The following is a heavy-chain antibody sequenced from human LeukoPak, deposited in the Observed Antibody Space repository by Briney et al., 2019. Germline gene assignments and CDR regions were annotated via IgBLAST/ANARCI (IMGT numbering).Heavy chain of an antibody. D-gene: IGHD4-11*01. J-gene: IGHJ4*02. V-gene: IGHV3-33*06. CDR3: AKDRDYSNYVDY. CDR1: GFTFSSYG. Sequence: GGSLRLSCAASGFTFSSYGMHWVRQAPGKGLEWVAVIWYDGSNKYYADSVKGRFTISRDNSKNMLYLQMNSLRAEDTAVYYCAKDRDYSNYVDYWGQGTLVTVSS. CDR2: IWYDGSNK.